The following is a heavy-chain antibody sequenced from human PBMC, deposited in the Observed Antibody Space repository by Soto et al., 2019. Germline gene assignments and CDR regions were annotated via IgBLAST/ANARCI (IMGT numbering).Heavy chain of an antibody. CDR3: ARGGVTGTKDWYFDL. CDR1: GGSISSYY. J-gene: IGHJ2*01. V-gene: IGHV4-4*07. Sequence: PSETLSLTCTVSGGSISSYYWSWIRQPAGKGLEWIGRIYTSGSTNYNPSLKSRVTMSVDTSKNQFSLKLSSVTAADTAVYYCARGGVTGTKDWYFDLWGRGTLVTVSS. CDR2: IYTSGST. D-gene: IGHD1-7*01.